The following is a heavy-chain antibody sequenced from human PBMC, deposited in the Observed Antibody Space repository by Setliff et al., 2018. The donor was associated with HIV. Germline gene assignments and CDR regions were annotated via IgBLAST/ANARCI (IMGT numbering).Heavy chain of an antibody. V-gene: IGHV4-38-2*01. D-gene: IGHD6-13*01. CDR3: ARHWLKPIQELQQLPLLDYFDY. CDR2: IYHSGST. J-gene: IGHJ4*02. CDR1: SYSISSGYY. Sequence: SETLSLTCAVSSYSISSGYYWGWIRQPPGKGLEWIGSIYHSGSTYYNPSLKSRVTISVDTSKNQFSLKLSSVTAADTAVYYCARHWLKPIQELQQLPLLDYFDYWGQGTRVTVS.